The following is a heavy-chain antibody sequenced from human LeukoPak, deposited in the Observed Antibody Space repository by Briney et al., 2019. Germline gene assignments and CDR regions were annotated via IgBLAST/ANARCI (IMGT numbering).Heavy chain of an antibody. CDR3: ARDADPATGIAAAGSAFDI. V-gene: IGHV3-7*03. J-gene: IGHJ3*02. CDR1: GFTFSSYW. CDR2: IKQDGSEK. Sequence: RGSLRLSCAASGFTFSSYWMSWVRQAPGKGLEWVANIKQDGSEKYYVDSVKGRFTISRGNAKNSLYLQMNSLRAEDTAVYYCARDADPATGIAAAGSAFDIWGQGTMVTVSS. D-gene: IGHD6-13*01.